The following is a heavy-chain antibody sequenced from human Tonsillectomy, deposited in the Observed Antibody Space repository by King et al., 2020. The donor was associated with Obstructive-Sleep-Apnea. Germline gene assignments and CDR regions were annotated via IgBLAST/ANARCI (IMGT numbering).Heavy chain of an antibody. CDR1: GFTFSNYA. CDR3: AKGSYYDFWSGYPSSFDY. D-gene: IGHD3-3*01. J-gene: IGHJ4*02. Sequence: VQLQESGGGLVQPGGSPSLSCAASGFTFSNYAMSWVRQAPGKGLEWVSAISGSGGSTYYADSVKGRFTISRDNSKNTLSLQMNNLRAEDTALYYCAKGSYYDFWSGYPSSFDYWGQGTLVTVSS. V-gene: IGHV3-23*01. CDR2: ISGSGGST.